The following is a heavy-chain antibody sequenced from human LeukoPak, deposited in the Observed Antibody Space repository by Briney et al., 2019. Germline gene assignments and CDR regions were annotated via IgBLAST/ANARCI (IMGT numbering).Heavy chain of an antibody. J-gene: IGHJ6*03. CDR1: GYTFTSYG. V-gene: IGHV1-18*01. Sequence: ASVKVSCKASGYTFTSYGISWVRQAPGQGLEWMGWISAYNGNTNYAQKLQGRVTMTTDTSTSTACMELRSLRSDDTAVYYCARLYGGRNYYYYMDVWGKGTTVTVSS. D-gene: IGHD4-23*01. CDR3: ARLYGGRNYYYYMDV. CDR2: ISAYNGNT.